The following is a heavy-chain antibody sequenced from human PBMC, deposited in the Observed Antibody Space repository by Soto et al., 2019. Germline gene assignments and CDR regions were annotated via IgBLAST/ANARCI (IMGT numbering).Heavy chain of an antibody. J-gene: IGHJ5*02. CDR2: ISTSGRT. CDR3: ARETDGWFDP. CDR1: GGSISSDY. Sequence: SETLSLTCNVSGGSISSDYWGWIRQPAGKGLEGIGRISTSGRTNYNPSLKSRVTMSEDTSKNHFSLKLRSVTAADTAVYYCARETDGWFDPWGQGTLVTVSS. V-gene: IGHV4-4*07.